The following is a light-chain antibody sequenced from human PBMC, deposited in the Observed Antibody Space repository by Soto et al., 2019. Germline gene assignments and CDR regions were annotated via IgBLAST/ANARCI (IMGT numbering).Light chain of an antibody. CDR1: SSSIGTNY. Sequence: QSVLTQPPSASGTPGQRVTISCSGSSSSIGTNYVYWYQQLPGTAPKLLIYKSDRLPSGVPDRFSGSKSGTSASLAISGLRSEDEADYHCASWDVSLSGYVFGTGTKLTVL. J-gene: IGLJ1*01. CDR3: ASWDVSLSGYV. V-gene: IGLV1-47*01. CDR2: KSD.